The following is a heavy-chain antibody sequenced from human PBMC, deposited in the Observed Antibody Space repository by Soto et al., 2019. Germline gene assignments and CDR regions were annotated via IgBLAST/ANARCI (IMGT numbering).Heavy chain of an antibody. Sequence: SETLSLTCTVSGGSISSYYWSWIRQPPGKGLEWIGYVHDSWGSHYNPSLKSRVAISLDTSKSQFSLKLTSVTATDTAVYHCVRQGFGALHGLVDAWGQGTTVTVSS. V-gene: IGHV4-59*08. D-gene: IGHD3-10*01. CDR1: GGSISSYY. CDR3: VRQGFGALHGLVDA. J-gene: IGHJ6*02. CDR2: VHDSWGS.